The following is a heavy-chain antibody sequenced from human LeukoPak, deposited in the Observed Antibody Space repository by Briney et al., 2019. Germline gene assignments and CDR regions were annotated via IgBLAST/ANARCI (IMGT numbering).Heavy chain of an antibody. CDR1: GGSISNYY. CDR3: ARDSTRGPNNWFDP. D-gene: IGHD1-1*01. CDR2: IYYSGST. Sequence: SETLSLTCTDSGGSISNYYWSWIRQPPGKGLEWIGYIYYSGSTNYNPSLKSRVTISVDTSKNQLSLKLSSVTAADTAVYYCARDSTRGPNNWFDPWGQGTLVTVSS. V-gene: IGHV4-59*01. J-gene: IGHJ5*02.